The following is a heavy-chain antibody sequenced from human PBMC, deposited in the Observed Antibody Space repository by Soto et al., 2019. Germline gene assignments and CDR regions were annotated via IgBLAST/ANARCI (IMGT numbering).Heavy chain of an antibody. J-gene: IGHJ4*02. Sequence: EVQLVESGGGLVQPGGSLRLSCVVSGFTVSNNYMSWVRQAPGKGLEWVSLIDAGGNTYYTDSVKGRFTISRDNSKNTVYLQMNSLRAEDTAVYYCARSKQWLVRPLDYWGQGTLVTVSS. CDR1: GFTVSNNY. V-gene: IGHV3-66*01. CDR3: ARSKQWLVRPLDY. CDR2: IDAGGNT. D-gene: IGHD6-19*01.